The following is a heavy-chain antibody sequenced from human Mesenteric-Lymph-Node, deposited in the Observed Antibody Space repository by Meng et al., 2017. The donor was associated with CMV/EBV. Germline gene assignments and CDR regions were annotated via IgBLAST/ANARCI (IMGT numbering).Heavy chain of an antibody. J-gene: IGHJ5*02. CDR1: GFTFDDYA. V-gene: IGHV3-9*01. CDR2: IGWNSGSI. CDR3: ARFLAVVPAAIADWFDP. D-gene: IGHD2-2*01. Sequence: GGSLRLSCAASGFTFDDYAMHWVRQAPGKGLEWVSGIGWNSGSIGYADSVKGRFTISRDNAENSLYLLMNSLRAEDTAVYYCARFLAVVPAAIADWFDPWGQGTLVTVSS.